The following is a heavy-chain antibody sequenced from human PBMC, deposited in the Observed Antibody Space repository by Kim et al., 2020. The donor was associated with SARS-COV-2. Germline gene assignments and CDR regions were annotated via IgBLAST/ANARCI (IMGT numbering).Heavy chain of an antibody. J-gene: IGHJ5*02. V-gene: IGHV4-4*07. CDR3: ARNLMRTDHQATINWFAP. CDR1: GGSISSYY. D-gene: IGHD2-8*02. CDR2: IYTSGST. Sequence: SETLSLTCTVSGGSISSYYWSWIRQPAGKGLEWIGRIYTSGSTNHNPSLKSRVTISVDTSKNQFSLKLGSVTAADTAVYYCARNLMRTDHQATINWFAP.